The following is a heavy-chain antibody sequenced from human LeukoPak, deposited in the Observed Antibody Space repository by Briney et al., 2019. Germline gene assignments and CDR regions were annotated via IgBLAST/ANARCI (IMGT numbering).Heavy chain of an antibody. Sequence: GASVKVSCKASGYTFTSYDINWVRQATGQGLEWMGWMNPNSDNTGYAQKFQGRVTMTRNTSISTAYMELSSLRSEDTAVFYCARMGRNGTEGAFDIWGQGTMVTVSS. CDR1: GYTFTSYD. J-gene: IGHJ3*02. D-gene: IGHD1-14*01. CDR3: ARMGRNGTEGAFDI. V-gene: IGHV1-8*01. CDR2: MNPNSDNT.